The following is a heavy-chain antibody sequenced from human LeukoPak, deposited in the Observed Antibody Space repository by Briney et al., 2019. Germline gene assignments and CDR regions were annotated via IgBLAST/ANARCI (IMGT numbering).Heavy chain of an antibody. Sequence: ASVKVSCKASGHTFTSYDINWVRQATGQGLEWMGWMNPNSGNTGYAQKFQGRVTMTRNTSISTAYMELSRLRSDDTAVYYCARDITMIVVAAGYWGQGTLVTVSS. CDR3: ARDITMIVVAAGY. J-gene: IGHJ4*02. D-gene: IGHD3-22*01. V-gene: IGHV1-8*01. CDR2: MNPNSGNT. CDR1: GHTFTSYD.